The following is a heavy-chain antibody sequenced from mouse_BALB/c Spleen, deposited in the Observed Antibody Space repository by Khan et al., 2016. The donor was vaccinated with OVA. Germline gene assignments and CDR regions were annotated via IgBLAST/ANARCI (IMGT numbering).Heavy chain of an antibody. CDR1: GYTFTSYW. CDR3: ARENYYGRTYYAMDY. CDR2: IGPGSSNS. D-gene: IGHD1-1*01. J-gene: IGHJ4*01. Sequence: DLVKPGTSVKLSCKASGYTFTSYWINWIKQRPGQGLEWIGRIGPGSSNSYYSEMLKGKAALTVDTSSTKAYIQLSSLSSEDSADYCCARENYYGRTYYAMDYWGPGTSVTVSS. V-gene: IGHV1S41*01.